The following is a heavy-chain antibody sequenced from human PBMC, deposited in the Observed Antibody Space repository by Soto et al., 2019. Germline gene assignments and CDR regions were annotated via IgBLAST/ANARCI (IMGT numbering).Heavy chain of an antibody. Sequence: AFETLCLTCNISGGYISTYYWTWVRQSPGKGLEWIGYISYLGNTNYNPSLKSRVTISVDTSKNQFSLKTTSVTAADTAVYYCATANWSHHYFDPWGQGTLVTVSS. CDR1: GGYISTYY. V-gene: IGHV4-59*12. CDR2: ISYLGNT. D-gene: IGHD1-1*01. CDR3: ATANWSHHYFDP. J-gene: IGHJ5*02.